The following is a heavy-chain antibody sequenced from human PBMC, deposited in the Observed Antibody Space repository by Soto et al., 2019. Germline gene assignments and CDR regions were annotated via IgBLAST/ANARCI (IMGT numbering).Heavy chain of an antibody. V-gene: IGHV3-64D*06. CDR3: VKSDSSGWYGYYYGMDV. D-gene: IGHD6-19*01. CDR1: GFTFSSYA. CDR2: ISSNGGST. J-gene: IGHJ6*02. Sequence: PGESLRLAGSASGFTFSSYAMHWVRQAPGKGLEYVSAISSNGGSTYYADSVKGRFTISRDNSKNTLYLQMSILRAEDTAVYYCVKSDSSGWYGYYYGMDVWGQGTTVTVSS.